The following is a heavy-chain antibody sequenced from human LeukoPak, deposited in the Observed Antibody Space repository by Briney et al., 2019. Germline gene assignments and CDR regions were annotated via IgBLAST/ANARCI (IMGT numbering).Heavy chain of an antibody. V-gene: IGHV4-59*12. J-gene: IGHJ3*02. D-gene: IGHD1-26*01. CDR3: ARDSTRNSNAFDI. CDR1: GGSISSYY. CDR2: IYYSGST. Sequence: SETLSLTCTVSGGSISSYYWSWIRQPPGKGLEWIGYIYYSGSTYYNPSLKSRVTISVDTSKNQFSLKLSSVTAADTAVYYCARDSTRNSNAFDIWGQGTMVTVSS.